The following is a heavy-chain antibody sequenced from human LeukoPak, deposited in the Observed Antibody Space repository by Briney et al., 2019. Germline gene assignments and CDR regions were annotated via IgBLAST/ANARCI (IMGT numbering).Heavy chain of an antibody. CDR3: AKNYMDV. CDR2: ISSSSTI. J-gene: IGHJ6*03. V-gene: IGHV3-48*04. CDR1: GFTFSSYS. Sequence: GGSLRLSYAASGFTFSSYSMNWVRQAPGKGLEWVSYISSSSTIYYADSVKGRFTISRDNARNSLYLQMNSLRAEDTAVYYCAKNYMDVWGKGTTVTVSS.